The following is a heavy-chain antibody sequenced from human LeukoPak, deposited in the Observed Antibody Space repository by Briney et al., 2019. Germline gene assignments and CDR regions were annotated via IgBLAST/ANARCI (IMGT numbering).Heavy chain of an antibody. CDR1: GYTFTRYG. CDR3: ARAMVQGVMVYMDV. D-gene: IGHD3-10*01. CDR2: ISAYIVNT. Sequence: GASVKVPCKASGYTFTRYGISWVRQAPGQGLEWMGWISAYIVNTNYAQKLQGRVTMTTYTSTSKAYMELRSLRSDDTAVYYCARAMVQGVMVYMDVWGKGTTVTVSS. V-gene: IGHV1-18*01. J-gene: IGHJ6*03.